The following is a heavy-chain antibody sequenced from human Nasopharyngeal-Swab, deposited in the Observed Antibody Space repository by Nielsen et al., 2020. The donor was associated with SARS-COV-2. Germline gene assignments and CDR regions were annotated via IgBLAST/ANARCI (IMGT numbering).Heavy chain of an antibody. V-gene: IGHV1-69*13. J-gene: IGHJ4*02. CDR2: IIPIFGTA. Sequence: SVKVSCRASGGTFSSYAISWVRQAPGQGLEWMGGIIPIFGTANYAQKFQGRVTITADESTSTAYMELSSLRSEDTAVYYCARGPYYDILTGYYPFDYWGQGTLVTVSS. CDR1: GGTFSSYA. CDR3: ARGPYYDILTGYYPFDY. D-gene: IGHD3-9*01.